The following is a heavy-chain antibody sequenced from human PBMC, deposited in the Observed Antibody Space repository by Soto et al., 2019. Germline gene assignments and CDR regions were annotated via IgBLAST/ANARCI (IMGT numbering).Heavy chain of an antibody. CDR3: AGGDYYDSSGYYYSVDY. D-gene: IGHD3-22*01. Sequence: QVQLQESGPGLVKPSQTLSLTCTVSGGSISSGGYYWSWIRQHPGKGLEWSGYIYYSGSTYYNPSLKSRVTISVDTSKNQFSLKLSSVTAADTAVYYCAGGDYYDSSGYYYSVDYWGQGTLVTVSS. CDR2: IYYSGST. J-gene: IGHJ4*02. CDR1: GGSISSGGYY. V-gene: IGHV4-31*03.